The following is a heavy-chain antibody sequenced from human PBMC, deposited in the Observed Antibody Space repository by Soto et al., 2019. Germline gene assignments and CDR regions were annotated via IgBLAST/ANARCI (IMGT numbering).Heavy chain of an antibody. CDR2: IGGSGGNR. J-gene: IGHJ4*02. CDR1: GFTFNAYA. CDR3: ARVASDYINSIDH. D-gene: IGHD4-4*01. V-gene: IGHV3-23*01. Sequence: EVQLLESGGDLVQPGGSLRLSCAASGFTFNAYAMTWVRQAPGKGLEWVSAIGGSGGNRYYAASVKGRFTISRDNSKDTLDLQMNRLRVEDKAVYYCARVASDYINSIDHWGQGILVTVSS.